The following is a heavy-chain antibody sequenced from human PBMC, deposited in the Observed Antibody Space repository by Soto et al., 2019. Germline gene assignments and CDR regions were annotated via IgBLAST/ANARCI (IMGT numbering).Heavy chain of an antibody. CDR3: AKAGGAAGTVDYFDY. Sequence: ESGGGLVQPGGSLRLSCAASGFTFNNYAINWVRQSPGKGLEWVSVISGSAGSTYYADSVKGRFTITRDNSKNTLYLQMSSLRVEDTAVYYCAKAGGAAGTVDYFDYWGQGTLVTVSS. CDR1: GFTFNNYA. V-gene: IGHV3-23*01. D-gene: IGHD6-13*01. CDR2: ISGSAGST. J-gene: IGHJ4*02.